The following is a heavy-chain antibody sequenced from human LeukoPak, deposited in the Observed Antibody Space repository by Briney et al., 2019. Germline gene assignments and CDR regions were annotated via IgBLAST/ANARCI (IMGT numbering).Heavy chain of an antibody. CDR2: INPNSGGT. J-gene: IGHJ4*02. D-gene: IGHD3-10*01. CDR1: GYTFTGYY. CDR3: ARDSGERGSGSYLIAY. Sequence: ASVKVSCKASGYTFTGYYMHWVRQAPGQGLEWMGWINPNSGGTNYAQKFQGRVTMTRDTSISTAYVELSGLRSDDTAVYYCARDSGERGSGSYLIAYWGQGTLVTVSS. V-gene: IGHV1-2*02.